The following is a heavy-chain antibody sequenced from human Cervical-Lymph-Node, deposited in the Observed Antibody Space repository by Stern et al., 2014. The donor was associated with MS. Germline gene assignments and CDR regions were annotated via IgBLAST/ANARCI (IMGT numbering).Heavy chain of an antibody. Sequence: QVQLVQSGGGLVKPGGSLRLSCAASGFIFSDHYMSWIRQAPGKRLEWISHISNIGSTTYYADSLKGRFTISRDNAKKSLYLQMNSLRAEDTAVYYCARDCGGDCYGAFDIWGQGTVVTVSS. CDR2: ISNIGSTT. V-gene: IGHV3-11*01. CDR1: GFIFSDHY. D-gene: IGHD2-21*02. J-gene: IGHJ3*02. CDR3: ARDCGGDCYGAFDI.